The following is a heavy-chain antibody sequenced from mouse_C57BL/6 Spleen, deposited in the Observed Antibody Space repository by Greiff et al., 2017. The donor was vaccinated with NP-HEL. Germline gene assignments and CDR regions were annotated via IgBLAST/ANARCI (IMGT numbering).Heavy chain of an antibody. J-gene: IGHJ1*03. CDR3: ARRGPYWYFDV. Sequence: VQLKESGPGLVKPSQSLSLTCSVTGYSITSGYYWYWIRQFPGNQLEWMGYISYDGSNNYNPSLKNRISFTRDTTKNQFVLKVKSVTTEDTATDYCARRGPYWYFDVWGTGTTVTVSS. CDR2: ISYDGSN. V-gene: IGHV3-6*01. CDR1: GYSITSGYY.